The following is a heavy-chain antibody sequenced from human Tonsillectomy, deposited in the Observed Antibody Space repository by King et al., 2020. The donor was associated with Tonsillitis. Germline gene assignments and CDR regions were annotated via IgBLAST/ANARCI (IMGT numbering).Heavy chain of an antibody. V-gene: IGHV3-48*01. D-gene: IGHD2-15*01. Sequence: QLVQSGGGLVQPGGSLRLSCAASGFTFSRYSMNWVRQAPGKGLEWVSYISSSSTTIYYADSVKGRFTISRENAKKSLYLQMNSLRAEDTAVYYCATDLGYCSGGSCRPGFDPWGQGTLVTVSS. J-gene: IGHJ5*02. CDR2: ISSSSTTI. CDR1: GFTFSRYS. CDR3: ATDLGYCSGGSCRPGFDP.